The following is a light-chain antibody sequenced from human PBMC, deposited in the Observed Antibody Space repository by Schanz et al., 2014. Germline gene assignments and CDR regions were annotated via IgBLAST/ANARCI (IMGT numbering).Light chain of an antibody. CDR2: GAS. CDR3: QQYGSSPRYT. J-gene: IGKJ2*01. V-gene: IGKV3-20*01. Sequence: EIVLTQSPGSLSLSPGERVTLSCRASQSLSGGYLAWYRQKPGQPPRLLIYGASSRATGIPDRFSGSGSGTDFTLTISSLEPEDFAVYYCQQYGSSPRYTFGQGTKLEIK. CDR1: QSLSGGY.